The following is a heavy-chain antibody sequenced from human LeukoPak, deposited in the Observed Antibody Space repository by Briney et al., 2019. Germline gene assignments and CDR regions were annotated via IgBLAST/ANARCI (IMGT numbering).Heavy chain of an antibody. Sequence: GESLKISCKGSGYNFNNYWIGWVRQMPGKGLEWMGIIYPGDSDTRYSPSFQGLVTILADKSISTAYVQWSSLKASDTAMYYCARLYDILTSNSFDPWGQGTLVTVSS. D-gene: IGHD3-9*01. CDR2: IYPGDSDT. J-gene: IGHJ5*02. CDR1: GYNFNNYW. V-gene: IGHV5-51*01. CDR3: ARLYDILTSNSFDP.